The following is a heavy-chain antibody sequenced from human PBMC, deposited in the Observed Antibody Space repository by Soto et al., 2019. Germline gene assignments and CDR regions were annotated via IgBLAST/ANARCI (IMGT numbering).Heavy chain of an antibody. V-gene: IGHV3-30-3*01. Sequence: QEQLVESGGGVVQPGRSLRLSCATSGITFSNYAMHWVRQAPGKGLEWVTVISYDGSSKYYADSVKGRFTISRDNSKNKLYLQMNSLRAEDTAVYYCARDAYGMDVWGQGTTVTVSS. CDR2: ISYDGSSK. J-gene: IGHJ6*02. CDR3: ARDAYGMDV. CDR1: GITFSNYA.